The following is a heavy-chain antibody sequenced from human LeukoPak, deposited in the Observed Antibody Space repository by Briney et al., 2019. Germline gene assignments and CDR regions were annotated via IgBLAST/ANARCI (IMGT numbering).Heavy chain of an antibody. CDR3: AKDRAVAGNGYYCYYMDV. CDR2: ISWDGGST. D-gene: IGHD6-19*01. V-gene: IGHV3-43*01. J-gene: IGHJ6*03. Sequence: GGSLRLSCAASGFTFSSYGMHWVRQAPGKGLEWVSLISWDGGSTYYADSVKGRFTISRDNSKNSLYLQMNSLRTEDTALYYCAKDRAVAGNGYYCYYMDVWGKGTTVTVSS. CDR1: GFTFSSYG.